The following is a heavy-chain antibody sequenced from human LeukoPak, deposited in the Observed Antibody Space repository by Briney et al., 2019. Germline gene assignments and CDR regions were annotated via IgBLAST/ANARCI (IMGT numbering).Heavy chain of an antibody. J-gene: IGHJ4*02. CDR1: GYTFTSYD. D-gene: IGHD5-24*01. CDR2: MSPNSGNT. Sequence: ASVKVSCTASGYTFTSYDINWVRQATGQGPEWMGWMSPNSGNTGYAQKFQGRVTMTRSTSMSTAYMELSSLRSEDTAVYYCARGGEMATISDFGYWGQGTLVTVSS. V-gene: IGHV1-8*01. CDR3: ARGGEMATISDFGY.